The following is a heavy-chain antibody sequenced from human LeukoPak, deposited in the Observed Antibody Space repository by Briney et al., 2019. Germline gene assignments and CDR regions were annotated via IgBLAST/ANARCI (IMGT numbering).Heavy chain of an antibody. CDR3: ARGHTGWFGDLFASGNTRYYFDY. Sequence: SETLSLTCAAYGGSFSGYYWSWIRQSPGKGLEWIGEIHHSGSTNYNPSLKSRVTISVDTSKNQFSLKLSSVTAADTAVYYCARGHTGWFGDLFASGNTRYYFDYWGQGTLVTVSS. V-gene: IGHV4-34*01. D-gene: IGHD3-10*01. CDR1: GGSFSGYY. CDR2: IHHSGST. J-gene: IGHJ4*02.